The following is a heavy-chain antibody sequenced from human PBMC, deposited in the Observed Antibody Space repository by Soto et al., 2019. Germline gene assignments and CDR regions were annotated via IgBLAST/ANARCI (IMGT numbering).Heavy chain of an antibody. CDR1: GFTFSSYW. CDR3: TRGSRYGDYPYYYYGMDV. Sequence: GGSLRLSCAASGFTFSSYWMHWVRQAPGKGLVWVSRINSDGSSTSYADSVKGRFTISRDNAKNTLYLQMNSLRAEDTAVYYCTRGSRYGDYPYYYYGMDVWGQGT. CDR2: INSDGSST. J-gene: IGHJ6*02. D-gene: IGHD4-17*01. V-gene: IGHV3-74*01.